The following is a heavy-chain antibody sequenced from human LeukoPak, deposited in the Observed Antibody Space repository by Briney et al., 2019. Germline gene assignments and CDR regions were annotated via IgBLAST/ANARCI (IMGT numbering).Heavy chain of an antibody. CDR3: ARGPLGYCSGGSCYPDYYYGMDV. J-gene: IGHJ6*02. CDR1: GYTFTSYD. D-gene: IGHD2-15*01. CDR2: MTPNSGNT. Sequence: ASVKVSCKASGYTFTSYDINWVRQATGQGLEWMGWMTPNSGNTGYAQKFQGRVTMTRNTSISTAYMELSSLRSEDTAVYYCARGPLGYCSGGSCYPDYYYGMDVWGQGTTVTVSS. V-gene: IGHV1-8*01.